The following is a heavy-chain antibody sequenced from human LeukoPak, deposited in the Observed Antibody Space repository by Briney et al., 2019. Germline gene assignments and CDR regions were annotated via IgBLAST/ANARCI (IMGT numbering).Heavy chain of an antibody. CDR2: IYHSGST. D-gene: IGHD4-11*01. CDR1: GGSISSSNW. Sequence: PSETLSLTCAVSGGSISSSNWWSWVRQPPGKGLEWIGEIYHSGSTNYNPSLMSRVTISVDTSKNQVYLKMNSVTAADTAVYYCVRSEINDYSKYWGQGTLVTVSS. CDR3: VRSEINDYSKY. V-gene: IGHV4-4*02. J-gene: IGHJ4*02.